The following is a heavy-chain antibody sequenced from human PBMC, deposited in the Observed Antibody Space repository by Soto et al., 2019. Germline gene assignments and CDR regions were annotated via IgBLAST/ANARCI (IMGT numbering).Heavy chain of an antibody. CDR3: ARVTGRYYYGMDV. Sequence: QVQLQQWGAGLLEPSETLSLTCAVYGGSFSGYYWGWIRQPPGKGLEWIGEINHSGSTNYNPSLKSRVTISVDTSKNQFSLKLSSVTAADTAVYYCARVTGRYYYGMDVWGQGTTVTVSS. CDR2: INHSGST. V-gene: IGHV4-34*01. CDR1: GGSFSGYY. J-gene: IGHJ6*02.